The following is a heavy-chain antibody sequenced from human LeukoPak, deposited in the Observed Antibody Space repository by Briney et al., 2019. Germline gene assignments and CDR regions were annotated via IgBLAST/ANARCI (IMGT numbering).Heavy chain of an antibody. D-gene: IGHD5-18*01. V-gene: IGHV1-2*02. CDR1: GYTFTGYY. CDR2: INPNSGGT. Sequence: GASVKVSCKASGYTFTGYYLHWVRQAPGQGLEWMGWINPNSGGTDYAQKFQGRVTMTRDTSISTAYMELSRLRSDDTAMYYCARDGAMGYSDGYFFDYWGQETLVTVSS. CDR3: ARDGAMGYSDGYFFDY. J-gene: IGHJ4*02.